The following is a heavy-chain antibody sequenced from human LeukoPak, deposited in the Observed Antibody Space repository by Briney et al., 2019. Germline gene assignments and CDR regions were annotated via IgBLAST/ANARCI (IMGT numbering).Heavy chain of an antibody. CDR2: ISGSGGST. Sequence: GGSLRLSCAASGFTFSSYAMSWVRQPPGKGLEWVSAISGSGGSTYYADSVKGRFTISRDNSKNTLYLQMNSLRAEDTAVYYCAKVRLDSSGYPLDAFDIWGQGTMVTVSS. V-gene: IGHV3-23*01. CDR3: AKVRLDSSGYPLDAFDI. D-gene: IGHD3-22*01. J-gene: IGHJ3*02. CDR1: GFTFSSYA.